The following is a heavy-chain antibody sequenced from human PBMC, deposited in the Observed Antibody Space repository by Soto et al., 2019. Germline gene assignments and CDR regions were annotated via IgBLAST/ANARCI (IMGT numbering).Heavy chain of an antibody. D-gene: IGHD3-16*01. V-gene: IGHV3-53*01. J-gene: IGHJ4*02. Sequence: GSLRLSCAASGFIVSSNYMGWVRQAPGKGLECVSVIYSGGSTDYADSVKGRFTISRDSSKNTLYLQMNSLRAEDTAMYYCARSWGYLDYWGQGTLVTVSS. CDR3: ARSWGYLDY. CDR2: IYSGGST. CDR1: GFIVSSNY.